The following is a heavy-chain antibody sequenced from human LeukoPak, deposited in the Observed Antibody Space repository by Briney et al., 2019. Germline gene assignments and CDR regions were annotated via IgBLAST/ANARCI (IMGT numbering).Heavy chain of an antibody. CDR1: GGSLSSYY. D-gene: IGHD2-21*01. V-gene: IGHV4-59*01. CDR3: ARTAYCGGDCPDDAFDI. CDR2: IYYSGST. J-gene: IGHJ3*02. Sequence: PSETLSLTCTVSGGSLSSYYWSWIRQPPGKGLEWIGYIYYSGSTNYNPSLKSRVTISVDTSKNQFSLKLSSVTAADTAVYYCARTAYCGGDCPDDAFDIWGQGTMVTVSS.